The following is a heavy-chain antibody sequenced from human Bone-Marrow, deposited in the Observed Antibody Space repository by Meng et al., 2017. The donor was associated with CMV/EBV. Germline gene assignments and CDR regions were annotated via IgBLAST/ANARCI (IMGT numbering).Heavy chain of an antibody. CDR1: DGTFTGYY. V-gene: IGHV4-34*12. Sequence: SETLSLTCAVYDGTFTGYYWSWIRQSPGKGLEWIGEIIHSGNTNYNPSLKSRVTISLDSSKNQFSLRLASVTAADTAVYYCARRQSIAARRFDPWGLGTQVTVSS. D-gene: IGHD6-6*01. CDR3: ARRQSIAARRFDP. J-gene: IGHJ5*02. CDR2: IIHSGNT.